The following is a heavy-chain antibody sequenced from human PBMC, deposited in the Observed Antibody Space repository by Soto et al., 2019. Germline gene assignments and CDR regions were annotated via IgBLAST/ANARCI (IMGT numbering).Heavy chain of an antibody. CDR3: ATVGGSGENYDFWSGLYYFDY. Sequence: ASVKVSCKVSRYTLTELSMHWVRQAPGKGLEWMGGFDPEDGETIYAQKFQGRVTMTEDTSTDTAYMELSSLRSEDTAVYYCATVGGSGENYDFWSGLYYFDYWGQGTLVTVSS. CDR2: FDPEDGET. D-gene: IGHD3-3*01. CDR1: RYTLTELS. V-gene: IGHV1-24*01. J-gene: IGHJ4*02.